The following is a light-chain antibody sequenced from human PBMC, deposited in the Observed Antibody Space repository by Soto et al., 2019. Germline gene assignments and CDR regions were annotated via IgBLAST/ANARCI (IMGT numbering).Light chain of an antibody. CDR3: QHSHNWHLT. V-gene: IGKV3-15*01. J-gene: IGKJ2*01. CDR1: QSINGE. CDR2: GAS. Sequence: EIVMTQSPAPLSLSPGERAALSCRSSQSINGEVAWYQQKPGQPPRLLIDGASTRATGVPARFTGSESGSEFTITISGLQSENFAVYYCQHSHNWHLTCGQGTRLEI.